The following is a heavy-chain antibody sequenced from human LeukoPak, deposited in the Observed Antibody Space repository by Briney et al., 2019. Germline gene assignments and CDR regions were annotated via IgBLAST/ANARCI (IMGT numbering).Heavy chain of an antibody. CDR2: IYTSGST. D-gene: IGHD3-16*01. Sequence: SETLSLTCTVSGGSISNYHWSWIRQPAGKGLEWIGRIYTSGSTNYNPSLESRVTMSVDTSKNQFSLKLNSVTAADTAVYYCARVGDYASKDWGQGTLVTVSS. V-gene: IGHV4-4*07. CDR3: ARVGDYASKD. CDR1: GGSISNYH. J-gene: IGHJ4*02.